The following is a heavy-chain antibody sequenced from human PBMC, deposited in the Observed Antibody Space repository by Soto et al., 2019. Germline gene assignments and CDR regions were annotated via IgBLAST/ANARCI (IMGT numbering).Heavy chain of an antibody. D-gene: IGHD3-10*01. J-gene: IGHJ3*02. CDR1: GYTFTSYY. Sequence: QVQLVQSGAEVKKPGASVKVSCKASGYTFTSYYMHWVRQAPGQGLEWMGIINPSGGSTSYAQKSQGRVTMTRDTSTSTVYMELSSLRAEDTAVYYCARAVLWFGEKADAFDIWGQGTMVTVSS. CDR2: INPSGGST. V-gene: IGHV1-46*03. CDR3: ARAVLWFGEKADAFDI.